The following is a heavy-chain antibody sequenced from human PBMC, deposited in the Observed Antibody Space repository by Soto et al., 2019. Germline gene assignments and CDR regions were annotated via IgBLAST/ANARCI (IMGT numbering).Heavy chain of an antibody. CDR2: ISGSGGST. Sequence: GGSLRLSCAASGFTFSSYAMSWVRQAPGKGLEWVSAISGSGGSTYYADSVKGRFTISRDNSKNTLYLQMNSLRAEDTAVYYCAKASIFGVGYNWFDPWGQGTLVTVSS. D-gene: IGHD3-3*01. CDR3: AKASIFGVGYNWFDP. V-gene: IGHV3-23*01. CDR1: GFTFSSYA. J-gene: IGHJ5*02.